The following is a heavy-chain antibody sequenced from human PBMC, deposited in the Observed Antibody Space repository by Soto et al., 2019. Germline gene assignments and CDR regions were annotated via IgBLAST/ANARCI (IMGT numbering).Heavy chain of an antibody. J-gene: IGHJ2*01. D-gene: IGHD4-17*01. CDR2: IYYSGST. CDR3: ARPLTTVTTLWYFDL. CDR1: GGSISSSSYY. Sequence: QLQLQESGPGLVKPSETLSLTCTVSGGSISSSSYYWGWIRQPPGKGLEWIGSIYYSGSTYYNPSLKSRVTISVDTSKNQFSLKLSSVTAADTAVYYCARPLTTVTTLWYFDLWGRGTLVTVSS. V-gene: IGHV4-39*01.